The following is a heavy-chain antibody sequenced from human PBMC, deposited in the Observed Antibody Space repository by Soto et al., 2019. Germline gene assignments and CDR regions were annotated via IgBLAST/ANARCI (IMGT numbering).Heavy chain of an antibody. CDR2: IYYSGST. Sequence: SETLSLTCTVSGGSISSGGYYWSWIRQHPGKGLEWIGYIYYSGSTYYNPSLKSRVTISVDTSKNQFSLKLSSVTAADTAVYYCARDRRYYDSSGYSSFDYWGQGTLVTVSS. CDR3: ARDRRYYDSSGYSSFDY. V-gene: IGHV4-31*03. J-gene: IGHJ4*02. D-gene: IGHD3-22*01. CDR1: GGSISSGGYY.